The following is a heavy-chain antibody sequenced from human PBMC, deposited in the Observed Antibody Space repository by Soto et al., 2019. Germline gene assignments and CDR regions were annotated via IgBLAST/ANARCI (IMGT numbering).Heavy chain of an antibody. J-gene: IGHJ5*02. CDR3: ARSRYCSSTSCYESNWFDP. CDR2: INAGNGNT. CDR1: GYTFTSYA. Sequence: EASVKVSCKASGYTFTSYAMHWVRQAPGQRLEWMGWINAGNGNTKYSQKFQGRVTITRDTSASTAYMELSSLRSEDTAVYYCARSRYCSSTSCYESNWFDPWGQGTLVTVSS. V-gene: IGHV1-3*01. D-gene: IGHD2-2*01.